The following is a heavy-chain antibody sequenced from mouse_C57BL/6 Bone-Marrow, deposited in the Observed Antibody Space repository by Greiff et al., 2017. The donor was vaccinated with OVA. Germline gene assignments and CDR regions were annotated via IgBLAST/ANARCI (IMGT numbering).Heavy chain of an antibody. V-gene: IGHV1-19*01. CDR2: INPYNGGT. CDR1: GYTFTDYY. CDR3: ARKFLWSFAY. Sequence: EVQLQQSGPVLVKPGASVKMSCKASGYTFTDYYMNWVKQSHGKSLEWIGVINPYNGGTSYNQKFKGKATLTVDKSSSTAYMELNSLTSEDSAVYYCARKFLWSFAYWGQGTLVTVSA. J-gene: IGHJ3*01. D-gene: IGHD1-1*02.